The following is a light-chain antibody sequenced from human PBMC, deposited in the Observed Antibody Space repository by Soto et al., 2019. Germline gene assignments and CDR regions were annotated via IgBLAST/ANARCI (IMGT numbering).Light chain of an antibody. J-gene: IGKJ4*01. V-gene: IGKV3-11*01. CDR3: QQRSNWPLT. Sequence: IVSTQSPATLSLSQVERATLSCRASQSVSSYFAWYQQKPGQAPRLLIYDASNRATGIPARFSGSGSGTDFTLTISSLEPEDFAVYYCQQRSNWPLTFGGGTKVDIK. CDR2: DAS. CDR1: QSVSSY.